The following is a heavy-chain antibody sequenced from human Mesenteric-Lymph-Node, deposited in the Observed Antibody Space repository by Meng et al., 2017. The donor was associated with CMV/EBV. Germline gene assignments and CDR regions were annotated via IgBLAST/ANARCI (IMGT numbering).Heavy chain of an antibody. CDR1: GFTFSNYA. CDR3: AKGLYQSSYSSSSEYFQH. CDR2: IYSGGGGT. J-gene: IGHJ1*01. V-gene: IGHV3-23*03. D-gene: IGHD6-6*01. Sequence: GESLKISCAASGFTFSNYAMNWVRQAPGKGLEWVSVIYSGGGGTYYADSVKGRFTISRDDSKSTLYLQMDSLRADDTAIYYCAKGLYQSSYSSSSEYFQHWGQGTLVTVSS.